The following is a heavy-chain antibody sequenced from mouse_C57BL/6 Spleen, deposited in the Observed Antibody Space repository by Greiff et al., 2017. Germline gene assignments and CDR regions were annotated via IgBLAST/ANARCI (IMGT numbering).Heavy chain of an antibody. CDR2: ISSGSSTI. CDR3: AKSRSNSVGAY. V-gene: IGHV5-17*01. CDR1: GFTFSDYG. Sequence: EVQVVESGGGLVKPGGSLKLSCAASGFTFSDYGMHWVRQAPEKGLEWVAYISSGSSTIYYADTVKGRFTISRDNAKNTLFLQMTSLRSEDTAMYYCAKSRSNSVGAYWGQGTLVTVSA. D-gene: IGHD2-5*01. J-gene: IGHJ3*01.